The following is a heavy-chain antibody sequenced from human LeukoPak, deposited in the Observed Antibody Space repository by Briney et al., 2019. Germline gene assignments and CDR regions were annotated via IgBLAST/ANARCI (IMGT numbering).Heavy chain of an antibody. D-gene: IGHD2-21*02. CDR3: ARPGDTNWFDP. CDR2: INHSGGT. V-gene: IGHV4-34*01. CDR1: GGSFSGYY. J-gene: IGHJ5*02. Sequence: KPSETLSLTCAVYGGSFSGYYWSWIRQPPGKGLEWIGEINHSGGTNYNPSLKSRVTISVDTSKNQFSLKLSSVTAADTAVYYCARPGDTNWFDPWGQGTLVTVSS.